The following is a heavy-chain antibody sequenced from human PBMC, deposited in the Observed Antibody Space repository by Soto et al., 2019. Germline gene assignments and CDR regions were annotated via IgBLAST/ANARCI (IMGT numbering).Heavy chain of an antibody. CDR1: GFTFSDHY. CDR3: TRAGILTTPYYFDY. CDR2: IRNKANSYTT. V-gene: IGHV3-72*01. D-gene: IGHD2-21*01. Sequence: EVQLVESGGGLVQPEGSLRLSCAASGFTFSDHYMDWVRQAPGKGLEWVGRIRNKANSYTTEYAASVKGRFTISRDDSRNSLYLQMNSLKTEDTAMYYCTRAGILTTPYYFDYWGQGILVTVSS. J-gene: IGHJ4*02.